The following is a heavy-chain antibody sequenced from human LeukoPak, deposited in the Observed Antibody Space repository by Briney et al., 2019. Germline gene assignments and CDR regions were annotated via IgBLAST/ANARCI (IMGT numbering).Heavy chain of an antibody. CDR1: GGSISSGGYY. V-gene: IGHV4-31*03. CDR3: AKGGKGVNYYDSSGYLDY. J-gene: IGHJ4*02. D-gene: IGHD3-22*01. Sequence: PSETLSLTCTVSGGSISSGGYYWSWIRQHPGKGLEWIGYIYYSGSTYYNPSLKSRVTISVDTSKNQFSLKLSSVTAADTAVCYCAKGGKGVNYYDSSGYLDYWGQGTLVTVSS. CDR2: IYYSGST.